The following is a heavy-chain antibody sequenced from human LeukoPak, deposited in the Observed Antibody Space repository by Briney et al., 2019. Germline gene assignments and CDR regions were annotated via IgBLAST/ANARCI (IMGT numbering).Heavy chain of an antibody. D-gene: IGHD6-13*01. Sequence: PSETLSLTCTVSGGSISSYYWSWIRQPPGKGLEWIGYIYYSGTTNYNPSLKSRVTISVDTSKNQFSLKLSSVTAADTAVYYRARGVYIAAAQYGYWGQETLVTVSS. CDR3: ARGVYIAAAQYGY. J-gene: IGHJ4*02. V-gene: IGHV4-59*01. CDR2: IYYSGTT. CDR1: GGSISSYY.